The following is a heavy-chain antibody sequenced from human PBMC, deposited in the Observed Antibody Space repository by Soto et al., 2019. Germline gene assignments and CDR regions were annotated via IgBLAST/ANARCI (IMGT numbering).Heavy chain of an antibody. CDR3: ARAGSSWYPYYFDY. D-gene: IGHD6-13*01. CDR2: ISYDGSNK. Sequence: GGSLRLSCAASGFTFSSYAMHWVRQAPGKGLEWVAVISYDGSNKYYADSVKGRFTISRDNSKNTLYLQMNSLRAEDTAVYYCARAGSSWYPYYFDYWGQGTLVTVSS. J-gene: IGHJ4*02. V-gene: IGHV3-30-3*01. CDR1: GFTFSSYA.